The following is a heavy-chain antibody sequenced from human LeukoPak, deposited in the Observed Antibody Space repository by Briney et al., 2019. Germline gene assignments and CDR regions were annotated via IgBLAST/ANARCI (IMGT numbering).Heavy chain of an antibody. CDR1: GFTFSNAW. CDR3: AKDSWDIVVVPDVMVDY. Sequence: PGGSLRLSCAASGFTFSNAWMSWVRQAPGKGLEWVANIKQYGSEKYYVDSVKGRFTISRDNARNSVYLQMNSLGAEDTAVYYCAKDSWDIVVVPDVMVDYWGQGTLVTVSS. D-gene: IGHD2-2*01. V-gene: IGHV3-7*03. J-gene: IGHJ4*02. CDR2: IKQYGSEK.